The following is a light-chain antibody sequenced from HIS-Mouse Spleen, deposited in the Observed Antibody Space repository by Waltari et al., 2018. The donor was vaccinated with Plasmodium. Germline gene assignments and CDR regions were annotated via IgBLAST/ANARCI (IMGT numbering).Light chain of an antibody. CDR2: QDS. Sequence: YELTQPPSVSVSPGQTDSITCSGDNLGDKYACWYQQKPGQSTVLVIYQDSKRPSGIPERFSGSNSGNTATLTISGTQAMDEADYYCQAWDSSTVVFGGGTK. CDR3: QAWDSSTVV. J-gene: IGLJ2*01. V-gene: IGLV3-1*01. CDR1: NLGDKY.